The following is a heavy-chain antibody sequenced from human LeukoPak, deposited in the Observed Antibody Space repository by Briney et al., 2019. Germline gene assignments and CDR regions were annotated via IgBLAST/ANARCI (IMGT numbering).Heavy chain of an antibody. CDR2: INPSGGST. CDR1: GYTFTSYY. Sequence: AAVKVSCKASGYTFTSYYMHWVRQAPGQGLEWMGIINPSGGSTSYAQKFQGRVTMTRDTSTTTVYMGLSSLRSEDTAVYYCARGSRNSGSYLKTFDYWGQGTLVTVSS. J-gene: IGHJ4*02. CDR3: ARGSRNSGSYLKTFDY. D-gene: IGHD1-26*01. V-gene: IGHV1-46*01.